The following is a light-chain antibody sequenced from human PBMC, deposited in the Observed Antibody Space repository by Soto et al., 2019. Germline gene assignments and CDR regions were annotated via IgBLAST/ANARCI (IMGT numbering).Light chain of an antibody. CDR3: MQATHPST. J-gene: IGKJ2*01. Sequence: DFVMTQTPLSSPVTLGQPASISCRSSQSLVHSDGNTYLSWLHQRPGQPPRLLIYMISIRFSGVPDRFRGSGAGTDFTLKISRVEAEDVGVYYCMQATHPSTFGQGTKLEIK. CDR2: MIS. V-gene: IGKV2-24*01. CDR1: QSLVHSDGNTY.